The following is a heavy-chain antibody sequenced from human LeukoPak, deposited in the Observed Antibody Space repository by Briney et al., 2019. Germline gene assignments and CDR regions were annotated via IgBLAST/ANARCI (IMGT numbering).Heavy chain of an antibody. V-gene: IGHV1-69*13. J-gene: IGHJ4*02. CDR2: IIPIFGTA. CDR3: ARCGGDCSRFDY. CDR1: GRTFSSYA. D-gene: IGHD2-21*01. Sequence: ASVKVSCKASGRTFSSYAISWVRQAPGQGLEWMGGIIPIFGTANYAQKFQGRVTITADESTSTAYMELSSLRSEDTAVNYCARCGGDCSRFDYWGQGTLVTVSS.